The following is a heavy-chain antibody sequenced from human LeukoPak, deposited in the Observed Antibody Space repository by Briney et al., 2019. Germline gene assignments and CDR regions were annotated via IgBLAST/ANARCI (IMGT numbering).Heavy chain of an antibody. V-gene: IGHV1-69-2*01. J-gene: IGHJ4*02. D-gene: IGHD3-9*01. CDR1: GYTFTGYY. CDR2: VDPEDGET. CDR3: ATVDDILTGYSTTDY. Sequence: ASVKVSCKVSGYTFTGYYMHWVQQAPGKGLEWMGLVDPEDGETIYAEKFQGRVTITADTSTDTAYMELSSLRSEDTAVYYCATVDDILTGYSTTDYWGQGTLVTVSS.